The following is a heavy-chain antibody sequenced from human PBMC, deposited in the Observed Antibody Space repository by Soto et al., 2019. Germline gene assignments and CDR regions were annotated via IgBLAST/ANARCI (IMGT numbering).Heavy chain of an antibody. CDR2: IKSKTDGGTT. Sequence: GGSLRLSCAASGFTFSNAWMNWVRQAPGKGLEWVGRIKSKTDGGTTDYAAPVNGRFTISVDDSKNTVYLQMNSLKTEDTAVYYCATAGILGAVRPWRGFDSWGQGTLVTVSS. CDR3: ATAGILGAVRPWRGFDS. CDR1: GFTFSNAW. D-gene: IGHD1-26*01. V-gene: IGHV3-15*07. J-gene: IGHJ4*02.